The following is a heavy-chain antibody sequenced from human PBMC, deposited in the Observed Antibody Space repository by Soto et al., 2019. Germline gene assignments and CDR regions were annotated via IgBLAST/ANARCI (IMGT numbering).Heavy chain of an antibody. J-gene: IGHJ6*02. CDR3: ATLPYSSSYYYYGMDF. CDR2: IDPSDSYT. CDR1: GYSFTSYW. D-gene: IGHD6-6*01. V-gene: IGHV5-10-1*01. Sequence: LGESLKISFKGSGYSFTSYWISWVLQMPGKGLEWMGRIDPSDSYTNYSPSFQGHVTISADKSISTAYLQWSSRKASDTAMYYCATLPYSSSYYYYGMDFWGQGTTVTVSS.